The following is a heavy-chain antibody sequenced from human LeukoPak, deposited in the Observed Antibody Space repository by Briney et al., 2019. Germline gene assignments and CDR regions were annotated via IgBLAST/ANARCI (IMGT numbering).Heavy chain of an antibody. CDR2: IRYDGSNK. J-gene: IGHJ3*02. D-gene: IGHD5-12*01. CDR1: GFTVSSNY. V-gene: IGHV3-30*02. CDR3: ARGGGRLRFDAFDI. Sequence: PRGSLRLSCTGSGFTVSSNYMTWVRQAPGKGLEWVAFIRYDGSNKYYADSVKGRFTISRDNSKNTLYLQMNSLRAEDTAVYYCARGGGRLRFDAFDIWGQGTMVTVSS.